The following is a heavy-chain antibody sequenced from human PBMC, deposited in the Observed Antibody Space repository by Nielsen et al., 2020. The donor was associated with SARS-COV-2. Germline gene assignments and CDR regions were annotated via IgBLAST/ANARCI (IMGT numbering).Heavy chain of an antibody. J-gene: IGHJ4*02. V-gene: IGHV4-38-2*02. D-gene: IGHD3-22*01. CDR1: GYSISSGYY. CDR2: IYHSGST. CDR3: ARQHYYDSSGYSY. Sequence: SETLSLTCTVSGYSISSGYYWGWIRQPPGKGLEWIGSIYHSGSTYYNPSLKSRVTISVDTSKNQFSLKLSSVTAADTAVYYCARQHYYDSSGYSYWGQGTLVTVSS.